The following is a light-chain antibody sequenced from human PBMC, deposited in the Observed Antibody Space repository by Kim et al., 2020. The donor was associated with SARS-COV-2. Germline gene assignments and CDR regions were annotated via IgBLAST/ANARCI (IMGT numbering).Light chain of an antibody. CDR3: QSYDSSNQKV. V-gene: IGLV6-57*03. CDR2: EDN. J-gene: IGLJ3*02. Sequence: KTVGNTGTRSRGSNARNDKQGDQERPGSAPTTVIDEDNQRPSGGPDRFSGSIDSSSNSASLTITGLKTEGEADYYCQSYDSSNQKVFGGGTKLTVL. CDR1: RGSNARND.